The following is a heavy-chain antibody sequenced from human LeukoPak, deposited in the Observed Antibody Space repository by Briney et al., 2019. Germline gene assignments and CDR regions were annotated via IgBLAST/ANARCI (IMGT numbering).Heavy chain of an antibody. J-gene: IGHJ4*02. CDR2: VSGSGGST. CDR1: GFTFSSYA. CDR3: AKSRAHYSSSPVEY. D-gene: IGHD6-13*01. V-gene: IGHV3-23*01. Sequence: QSGGSLRLSCAVSGFTFSSYAMSWVRQPPGKGLEWVSTVSGSGGSTYYADSVKGRFTISRDNSKNTLYTQMDSLRAEDTAVYFCAKSRAHYSSSPVEYWGQGTLVTVSS.